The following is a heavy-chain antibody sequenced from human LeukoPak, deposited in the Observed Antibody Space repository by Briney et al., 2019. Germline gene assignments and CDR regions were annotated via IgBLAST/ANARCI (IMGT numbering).Heavy chain of an antibody. D-gene: IGHD6-6*01. CDR2: INHSGST. CDR3: ARGGSIAARPGFDP. CDR1: GGSFSGYY. Sequence: PSETLSLTCAVYGGSFSGYYWSWIRQPPGKWLEWIGEINHSGSTNYNPSLKSRVTISVDTSKNQFSLKLSSVTAADTAVYYCARGGSIAARPGFDPWGQGTLVTVSS. V-gene: IGHV4-34*01. J-gene: IGHJ5*02.